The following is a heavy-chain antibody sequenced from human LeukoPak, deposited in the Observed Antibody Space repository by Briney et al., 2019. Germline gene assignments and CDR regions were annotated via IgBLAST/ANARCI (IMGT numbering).Heavy chain of an antibody. V-gene: IGHV3-9*01. CDR2: IKWNSGNI. CDR3: VKGGFLEWLTPPYNAFDI. CDR1: GFTFDDYA. J-gene: IGHJ3*02. Sequence: PGGALRLSCGASGFTFDDYAMHWVRQVPGKGLEWVSGIKWNSGNIGYADSVKGRFTISRDNAKNSLYLQMNSLRAEDTALYYCVKGGFLEWLTPPYNAFDIWGQGTMVTVSS. D-gene: IGHD3-3*01.